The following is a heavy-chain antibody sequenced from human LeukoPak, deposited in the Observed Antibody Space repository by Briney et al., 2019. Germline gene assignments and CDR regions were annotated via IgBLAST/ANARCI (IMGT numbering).Heavy chain of an antibody. V-gene: IGHV4-59*08. D-gene: IGHD4-11*01. CDR3: ARQGPLTTAVTTRTNPFDY. CDR1: GGSISSSY. J-gene: IGHJ4*02. Sequence: SEKLSLTCTVSGGSISSSYWSWIRQPPGKGLEWIGYTHYSGSTNYNPSRKSRATISVDMSKNQFSLKLNSVTAADTAVYYCARQGPLTTAVTTRTNPFDYWGQGALVTLSS. CDR2: THYSGST.